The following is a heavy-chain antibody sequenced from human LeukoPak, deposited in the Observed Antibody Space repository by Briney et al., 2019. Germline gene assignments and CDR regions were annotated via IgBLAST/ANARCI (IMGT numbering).Heavy chain of an antibody. D-gene: IGHD3-22*01. CDR1: GFTFSSYS. J-gene: IGHJ3*02. CDR2: SSYI. Sequence: GGSLRLSCAASGFTFSSYSMNWVRQAPGKGSSYIYYADSVKGRFTISRDNAKNSLYLQMNSLRAEDTAVYYCARVRIDYYDSSGYYVDAFDIWGQGTMVTVSS. CDR3: ARVRIDYYDSSGYYVDAFDI. V-gene: IGHV3-21*01.